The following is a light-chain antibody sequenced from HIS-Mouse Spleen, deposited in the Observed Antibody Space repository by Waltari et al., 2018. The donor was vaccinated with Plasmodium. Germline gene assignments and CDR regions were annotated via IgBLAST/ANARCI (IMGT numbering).Light chain of an antibody. CDR1: SRDVDGYYY. J-gene: IGLJ1*01. CDR2: EVS. Sequence: QSALTQPPSASGSPGQSVTISSPVPSRDVDGYYYVSWYQQPPGKAPKLMIYEVSKRPSGVPDRFSGSKSGNTASLTVSGLQAEDEADYYCSSYAGSNNYVFGTGTKVTVL. V-gene: IGLV2-8*01. CDR3: SSYAGSNNYV.